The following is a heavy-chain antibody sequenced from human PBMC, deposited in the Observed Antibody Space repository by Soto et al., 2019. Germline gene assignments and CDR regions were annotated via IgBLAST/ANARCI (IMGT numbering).Heavy chain of an antibody. J-gene: IGHJ4*02. Sequence: TGGSLRLSCAAAGFTFRSYAIHWVRQAPGKGLEYVSAISSNGGRTYYANSVKGRFTISRDNSKDTLYLQMGSLRAEDMAVYYCARGVALPGYFDYWGQGTLLTVSS. D-gene: IGHD5-12*01. CDR1: GFTFRSYA. V-gene: IGHV3-64*01. CDR2: ISSNGGRT. CDR3: ARGVALPGYFDY.